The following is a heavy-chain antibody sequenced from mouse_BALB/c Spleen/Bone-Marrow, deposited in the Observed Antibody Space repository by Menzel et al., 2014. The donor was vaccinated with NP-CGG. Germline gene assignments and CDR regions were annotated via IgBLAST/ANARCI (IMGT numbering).Heavy chain of an antibody. D-gene: IGHD2-10*02. J-gene: IGHJ4*01. Sequence: VQLQQSGAELVRPGASVKVSCKASGYTFTSYWINWVKQRPGQGLEWIGNIYPSDSYTNYNQNFKDKATLTVDKSSSTAYMQLSSPTSEDSTVYYCTSQYGNYYAMDYWGQGTSVTVSS. V-gene: IGHV1-69*02. CDR2: IYPSDSYT. CDR3: TSQYGNYYAMDY. CDR1: GYTFTSYW.